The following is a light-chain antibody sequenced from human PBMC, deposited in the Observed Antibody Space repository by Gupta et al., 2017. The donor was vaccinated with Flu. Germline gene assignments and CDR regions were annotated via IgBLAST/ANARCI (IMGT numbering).Light chain of an antibody. Sequence: MFTHSPATLSLSAGEGASLSCRASQSVSTYLAWYHKKRGQAPRLLIYEASNKATGIPARFSGSGSGTDFTLTISSLEPEDFALYFCQQRVNWPPTFGGGTRVEIK. CDR1: QSVSTY. J-gene: IGKJ4*01. CDR3: QQRVNWPPT. V-gene: IGKV3-11*01. CDR2: EAS.